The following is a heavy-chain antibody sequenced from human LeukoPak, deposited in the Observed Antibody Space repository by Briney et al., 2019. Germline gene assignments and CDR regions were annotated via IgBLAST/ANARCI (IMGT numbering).Heavy chain of an antibody. Sequence: PETLSLTCTVSGGSISSYYWSWIRQPPGKGLEWIGYIYYSGSTNYNPSLKSRVTISVDTSKNQFSLKLSSVTAADTAVYYCARGTPYSDYWGQGTLVTVSS. J-gene: IGHJ4*02. CDR2: IYYSGST. D-gene: IGHD2-15*01. CDR3: ARGTPYSDY. CDR1: GGSISSYY. V-gene: IGHV4-59*01.